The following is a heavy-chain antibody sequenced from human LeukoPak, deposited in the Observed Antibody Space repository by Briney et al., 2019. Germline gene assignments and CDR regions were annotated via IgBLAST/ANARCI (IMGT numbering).Heavy chain of an antibody. D-gene: IGHD6-19*01. CDR2: ISGSGGST. CDR1: GFTFSSYA. J-gene: IGHJ4*02. CDR3: AKDPRPYSSGWYGWYYFDY. Sequence: GGSLRLSCAASGFTFSSYAMSWVRQAPGKGLEWVSAISGSGGSTYYADSVKGRFTISRDNSKNTLYLQMNSPRAEDTAVYYCAKDPRPYSSGWYGWYYFDYWGQGTLVTVSS. V-gene: IGHV3-23*01.